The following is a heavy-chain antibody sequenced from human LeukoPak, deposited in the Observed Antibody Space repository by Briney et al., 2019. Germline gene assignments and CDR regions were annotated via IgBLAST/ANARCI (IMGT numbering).Heavy chain of an antibody. CDR1: GFTFSNAW. Sequence: PGGSLRLSCTASGFTFSNAWMTWIRQAPGKGLEWVGRIVSKTDGGTIDYAAPVRGRFTISRDDSKNTVYLQMNSLKTEDTAVYYCTVVGAISGASGQGTLVTVSS. J-gene: IGHJ5*02. D-gene: IGHD1-26*01. CDR2: IVSKTDGGTI. V-gene: IGHV3-15*04. CDR3: TVVGAISGA.